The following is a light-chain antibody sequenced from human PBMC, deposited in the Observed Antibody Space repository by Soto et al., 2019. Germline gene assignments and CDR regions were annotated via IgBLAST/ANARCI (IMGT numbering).Light chain of an antibody. CDR1: QDISNY. CDR2: AAS. CDR3: QQSYSTVST. V-gene: IGKV1-39*01. Sequence: DIQMTQSPSSLSASVGDRVTITCQASQDISNYLNWYQQKPGKAPKLLIYAASSLQSGVPSRFSGSGSGTDFTLTISSLQPEDFATYYCQQSYSTVSTFGQGTKVDIK. J-gene: IGKJ1*01.